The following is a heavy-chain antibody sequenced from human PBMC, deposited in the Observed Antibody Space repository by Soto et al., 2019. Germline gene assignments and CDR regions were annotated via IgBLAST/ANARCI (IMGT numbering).Heavy chain of an antibody. CDR2: ISYDGSNK. Sequence: QVQLVESGGGVVQPGRSLRLSCAASGFTFSSYGMHWVRQAPGKGLEWVAVISYDGSNKYYADSVKGRFTISRDNSKKTLYLQMNSLRAEDTAVYYCAKDPRENIVATAINSYYFDYWGQGTLVTVSS. D-gene: IGHD5-12*01. CDR3: AKDPRENIVATAINSYYFDY. CDR1: GFTFSSYG. J-gene: IGHJ4*02. V-gene: IGHV3-30*18.